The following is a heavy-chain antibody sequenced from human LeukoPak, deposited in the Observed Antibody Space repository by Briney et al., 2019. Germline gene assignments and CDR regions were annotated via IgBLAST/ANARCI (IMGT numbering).Heavy chain of an antibody. D-gene: IGHD2-2*01. CDR3: ARDSDCSSTSCPNWFDP. V-gene: IGHV1-2*02. CDR2: INPNSGGT. J-gene: IGHJ5*02. CDR1: GYTFTGYY. Sequence: EASVKVSCKASGYTFTGYYMHWVRQAPGQGLEWMGWINPNSGGTNYAQKFQGRVTMTRDTSISTAYMELSRLRSDDTAVYYCARDSDCSSTSCPNWFDPWGQGTLVTVSS.